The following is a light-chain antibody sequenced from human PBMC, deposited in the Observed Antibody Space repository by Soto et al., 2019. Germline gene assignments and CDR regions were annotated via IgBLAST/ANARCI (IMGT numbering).Light chain of an antibody. CDR1: TGAVTSGHY. V-gene: IGLV7-46*01. J-gene: IGLJ2*01. Sequence: QSVVTQEPSLTVSPGGTVTLTCGSSTGAVTSGHYPYWFQQKPGQAPRTLIYATSNRHSWAPARFSGSLLGGKAALTLSGAQPEDEADYYCILAYAGVGEVFGGGTKLTVL. CDR3: ILAYAGVGEV. CDR2: ATS.